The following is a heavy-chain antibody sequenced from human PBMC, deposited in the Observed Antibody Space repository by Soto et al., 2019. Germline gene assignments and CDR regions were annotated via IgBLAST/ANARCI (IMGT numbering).Heavy chain of an antibody. Sequence: GGSXRLSCAASVFTFNSYSIILFRHAPGKGLEWVSAISGNGISTYYADSVRGRFTISRDNSENTLFLQMNRLRADDTAVYYCTRDVIYMVRGTENWLDPWGQGPLVNVYS. CDR3: TRDVIYMVRGTENWLDP. CDR1: VFTFNSYS. J-gene: IGHJ5*02. D-gene: IGHD3-10*01. V-gene: IGHV3-23*01. CDR2: ISGNGIST.